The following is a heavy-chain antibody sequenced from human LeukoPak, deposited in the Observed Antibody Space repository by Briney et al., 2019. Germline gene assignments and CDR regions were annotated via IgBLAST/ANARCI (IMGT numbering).Heavy chain of an antibody. D-gene: IGHD3-10*01. CDR1: GGSISIYY. CDR3: VRDRELTY. Sequence: SETLSLTCTVSGGSISIYYWNWIRQPPGKGLEWIGYIYNSGSSTIYNPTLKSRVTISVDTSKNQFSLRLSSVTAADTAVYLCVRDRELTYWGQGTLVTVSS. CDR2: IYNSGSST. J-gene: IGHJ4*02. V-gene: IGHV4-59*01.